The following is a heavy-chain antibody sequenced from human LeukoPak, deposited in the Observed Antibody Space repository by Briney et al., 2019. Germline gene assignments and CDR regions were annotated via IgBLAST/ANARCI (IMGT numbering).Heavy chain of an antibody. CDR1: GYTFTSYD. J-gene: IGHJ5*02. CDR2: MNPNSGNT. D-gene: IGHD3-10*01. CDR3: ARGWVRITMVRGVRKPPARWFDP. Sequence: AASAKVSCKASGYTFTSYDINWVRQATGQGLEWMGWMNPNSGNTGYAQKFQGRVTMTRNTSISTAYMELSSLRSEDTAVYYCARGWVRITMVRGVRKPPARWFDPWGQGTLVTVSS. V-gene: IGHV1-8*01.